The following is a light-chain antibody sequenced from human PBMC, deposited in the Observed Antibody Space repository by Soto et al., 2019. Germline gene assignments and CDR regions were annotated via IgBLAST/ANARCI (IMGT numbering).Light chain of an antibody. CDR2: EVN. J-gene: IGLJ1*01. CDR3: CSYAGSPFV. CDR1: SRDVGTYDF. Sequence: QSALTQPASVSGSPGQSITISCTGTSRDVGTYDFVSWYQQHPGKAPKLIIYEVNQRPSGVSNRFSGSKSDNTDSLTISGLQAEDEADYYCCSYAGSPFVFGTGTKLTVL. V-gene: IGLV2-23*02.